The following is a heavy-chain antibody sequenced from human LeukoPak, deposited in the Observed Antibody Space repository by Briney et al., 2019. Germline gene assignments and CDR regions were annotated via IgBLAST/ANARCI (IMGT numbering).Heavy chain of an antibody. J-gene: IGHJ4*02. Sequence: NPSETLSLTCTVSGGSISSYYWSWIRQPAGKGLEWIGRIYTSGSTNYNPSLKSRVTMSVDTSKNQFSLKLSSVTAADTAVYYCARDGSSGWYRYFDYWGQGTLVTVSS. V-gene: IGHV4-4*07. D-gene: IGHD6-19*01. CDR1: GGSISSYY. CDR3: ARDGSSGWYRYFDY. CDR2: IYTSGST.